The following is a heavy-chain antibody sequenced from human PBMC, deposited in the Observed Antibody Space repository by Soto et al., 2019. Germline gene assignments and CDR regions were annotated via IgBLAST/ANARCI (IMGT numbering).Heavy chain of an antibody. Sequence: GGSLRLSCAASGFTFSSYGMHWVRQAPGKGLEWVAVISYDGSNKYYADSVKGRFTISRDNSKNTLYLQMNSLRAEDTAVYYCAKDASIAARPPYYYYGMDVWGQGTTVTVSS. CDR1: GFTFSSYG. CDR3: AKDASIAARPPYYYYGMDV. CDR2: ISYDGSNK. D-gene: IGHD6-6*01. V-gene: IGHV3-30*18. J-gene: IGHJ6*02.